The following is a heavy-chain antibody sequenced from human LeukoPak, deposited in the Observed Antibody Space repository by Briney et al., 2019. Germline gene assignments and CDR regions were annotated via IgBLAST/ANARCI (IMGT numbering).Heavy chain of an antibody. J-gene: IGHJ4*02. D-gene: IGHD5-12*01. Sequence: GGSLRLSCVASGFTFDDYSMNWVRQVPGKGLEWVSLITWDGGSTYYADSVKGRFTISRDNAKNSLYLHMNSLRAEDTAVYYCARASSGYEDGFDYWGQGTLVTVSS. V-gene: IGHV3-43*01. CDR1: GFTFDDYS. CDR2: ITWDGGST. CDR3: ARASSGYEDGFDY.